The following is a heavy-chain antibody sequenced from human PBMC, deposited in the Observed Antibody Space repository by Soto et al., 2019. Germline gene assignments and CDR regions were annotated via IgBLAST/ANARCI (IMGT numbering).Heavy chain of an antibody. CDR2: IIPILGIA. J-gene: IGHJ4*02. CDR3: ARGTRIADYLTDY. CDR1: GGTFSSYT. V-gene: IGHV1-69*02. D-gene: IGHD3-22*01. Sequence: QVQLVQSGAEVKKPGSSVKVSCKASGGTFSSYTISWVRQAPGQGLEWMGRIIPILGIANYAQKFQGRVTITADKSTSTAYMELSSLRSEDTAVYYCARGTRIADYLTDYWGQGTLVTVSS.